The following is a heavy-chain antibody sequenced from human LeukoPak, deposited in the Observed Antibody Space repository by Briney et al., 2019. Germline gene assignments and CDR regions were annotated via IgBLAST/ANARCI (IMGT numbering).Heavy chain of an antibody. CDR3: VKDMSYYYDSRGRYWGFDS. J-gene: IGHJ4*02. D-gene: IGHD3-22*01. V-gene: IGHV3-9*01. CDR1: GFTFDVYA. Sequence: RPGGSLRLSCAASGFTFDVYAMQWVRQAPGKGLEWVSGLNWNSGSVGYADSVKGRFTISRDNAKNSLYLQMNILRPEDTAFYYCVKDMSYYYDSRGRYWGFDSWGQGTLVTVSS. CDR2: LNWNSGSV.